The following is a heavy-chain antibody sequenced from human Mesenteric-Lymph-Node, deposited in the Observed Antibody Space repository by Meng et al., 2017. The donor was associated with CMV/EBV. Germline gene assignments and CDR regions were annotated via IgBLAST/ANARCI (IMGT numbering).Heavy chain of an antibody. D-gene: IGHD3-10*01. Sequence: LSLTCAASGFTLSTFWMHCVRHAPGKGLVWVSRMNSDGSSTSYGDSVKGRFTISRDNAKNTLYLQMNSLRAKDTAVYYCARDDYYGSGRGMDVWGQGTTVTVSS. V-gene: IGHV3-74*01. CDR3: ARDDYYGSGRGMDV. J-gene: IGHJ6*02. CDR1: GFTLSTFW. CDR2: MNSDGSST.